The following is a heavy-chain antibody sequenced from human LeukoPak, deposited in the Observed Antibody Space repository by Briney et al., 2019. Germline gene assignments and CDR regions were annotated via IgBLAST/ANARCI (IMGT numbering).Heavy chain of an antibody. V-gene: IGHV3-21*01. Sequence: GGSLRLSCAASGFTFSSYSMNWVRQAPGKGLEWVSSISSSSSYIYYADSVKGRFTISRDNSKNTLYLQMNSLRAEDTAVYYCARLPCGGDCYDAFDIWGQGTMVTVSS. D-gene: IGHD2-21*02. CDR3: ARLPCGGDCYDAFDI. J-gene: IGHJ3*02. CDR1: GFTFSSYS. CDR2: ISSSSSYI.